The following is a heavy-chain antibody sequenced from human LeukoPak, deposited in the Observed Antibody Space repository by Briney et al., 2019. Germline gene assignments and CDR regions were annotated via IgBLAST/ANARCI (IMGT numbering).Heavy chain of an antibody. D-gene: IGHD3-10*01. CDR2: TDTSGNYI. Sequence: GGSLRLSCAASGFIFSTYAMNWVRQAPGKGLEWVSFTDTSGNYIYYGDSVKGRFTISRDNAKNLVFLQMNGLRAEDTAVYYCARGRSITLLRGVAMSDGFDIWGQGAMVAVSS. CDR3: ARGRSITLLRGVAMSDGFDI. J-gene: IGHJ3*02. V-gene: IGHV3-21*01. CDR1: GFIFSTYA.